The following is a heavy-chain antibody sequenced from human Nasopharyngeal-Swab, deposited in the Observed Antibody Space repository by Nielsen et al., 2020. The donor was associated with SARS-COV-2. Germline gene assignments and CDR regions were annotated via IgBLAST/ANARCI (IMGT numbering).Heavy chain of an antibody. D-gene: IGHD5-24*01. Sequence: GESLKISCAASGFTFSSYDMHWVRQATGKGLEWVSAIGTAGDTYYPGSVKGRFTISRENAKNSLYLQMNSLRAGDTAVYYCARGWRGGYSHYYYYGMDVWGQGTTVAVSS. CDR3: ARGWRGGYSHYYYYGMDV. J-gene: IGHJ6*02. V-gene: IGHV3-13*04. CDR2: IGTAGDT. CDR1: GFTFSSYD.